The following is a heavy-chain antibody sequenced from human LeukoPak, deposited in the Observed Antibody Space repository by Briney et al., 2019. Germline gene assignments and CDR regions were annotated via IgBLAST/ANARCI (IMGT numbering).Heavy chain of an antibody. Sequence: SVKVSCQASGFTFTSSAMQGVRQARGQRLAWVGWIFVGSGNTNYAQKFQERVTITRDMSTSTAYMELSSLRSEDTAVYYCAADHCSGGSCYSYYGMDVWGQGTTVTVSS. CDR1: GFTFTSSA. V-gene: IGHV1-58*02. D-gene: IGHD2-15*01. CDR3: AADHCSGGSCYSYYGMDV. CDR2: IFVGSGNT. J-gene: IGHJ6*02.